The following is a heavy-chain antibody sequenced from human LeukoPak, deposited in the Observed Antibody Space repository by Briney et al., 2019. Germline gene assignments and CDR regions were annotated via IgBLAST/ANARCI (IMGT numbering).Heavy chain of an antibody. CDR3: ARIYGSGSYHNWFDP. CDR1: GGSISGYY. J-gene: IGHJ5*02. Sequence: SETLSLTCTVSGGSISGYYWSWIRQPAGKGLEWIGRIYTSGSTNYNPSLKSRVTMSVDTSKDQFSLKLSSVTAADTAVYYCARIYGSGSYHNWFDPWGQGTLVTVSS. CDR2: IYTSGST. D-gene: IGHD3-10*01. V-gene: IGHV4-4*07.